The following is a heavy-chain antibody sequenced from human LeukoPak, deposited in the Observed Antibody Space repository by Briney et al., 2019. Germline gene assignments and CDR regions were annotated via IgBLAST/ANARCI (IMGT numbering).Heavy chain of an antibody. CDR1: GGSISSYY. D-gene: IGHD2-2*01. V-gene: IGHV4-4*07. CDR2: ISTSGST. Sequence: PSETLSLTCTVSGGSISSYYCSWIRQPAGKGLEWVGRISTSGSTYYNPSLKSRVTMSVDTSKNQFSLKLSSVTAADTAVYYCARHSSRRNFDYWGQGTLVTVSS. J-gene: IGHJ4*02. CDR3: ARHSSRRNFDY.